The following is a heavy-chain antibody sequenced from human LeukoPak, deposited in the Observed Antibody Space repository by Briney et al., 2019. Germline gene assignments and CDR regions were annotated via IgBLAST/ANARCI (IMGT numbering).Heavy chain of an antibody. J-gene: IGHJ4*02. CDR3: ARLGRDYDASTGYYLTYNYDY. V-gene: IGHV5-51*01. Sequence: GESLKISCKASGYTFANFWIGWVRQMPGKGLEYMGNIYPGDSDARYSPSFRGQVTISVDKSINTAYPQWSSLKASDTAMYYCARLGRDYDASTGYYLTYNYDYWGQGTLVTVSS. CDR1: GYTFANFW. D-gene: IGHD3-9*01. CDR2: IYPGDSDA.